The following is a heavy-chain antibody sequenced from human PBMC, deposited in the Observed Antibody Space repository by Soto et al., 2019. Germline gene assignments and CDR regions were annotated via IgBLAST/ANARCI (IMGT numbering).Heavy chain of an antibody. CDR2: IYYSGST. CDR3: ARDLAADY. J-gene: IGHJ4*02. V-gene: IGHV4-61*01. D-gene: IGHD6-13*01. Sequence: SETLSLTCTVSGGSVSSGSYYWSWIRQPPGKGLEWIGYIYYSGSTNYNPSLKSRVTISVDTSKNQFSLKLSSVTAADTAVYYCARDLAADYWGQGTLVPVSS. CDR1: GGSVSSGSYY.